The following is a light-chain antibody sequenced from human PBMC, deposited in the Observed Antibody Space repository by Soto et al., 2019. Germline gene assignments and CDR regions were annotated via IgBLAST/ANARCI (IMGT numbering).Light chain of an antibody. J-gene: IGKJ1*01. CDR2: AAS. CDR1: QSISSY. V-gene: IGKV1-39*01. Sequence: DIQMTQYPSSLSASVGDRVTITCRASQSISSYLNWYQQKPGKAPKLLIYAASSLQSGVPSRFSGSGSGTDFTLNISSLQPEDFATYYCQQSYSTPWTFGQGTKVDI. CDR3: QQSYSTPWT.